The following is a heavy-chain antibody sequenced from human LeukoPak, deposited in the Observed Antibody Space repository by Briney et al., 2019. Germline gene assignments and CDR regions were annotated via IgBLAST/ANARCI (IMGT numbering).Heavy chain of an antibody. J-gene: IGHJ4*02. CDR2: IFGTP. V-gene: IGHV1-69*05. CDR1: GGIFSSYA. CDR3: ARSAYCSGTSCYSISDY. D-gene: IGHD2-2*01. Sequence: SVKVSCKASGGIFSSYAISWVRQAPGQGLEWMGGIFGTPKYAQKFQGRVTIATDESTSTVYMELNSLRSEDTAVYYCARSAYCSGTSCYSISDYWGQGTLVTVS.